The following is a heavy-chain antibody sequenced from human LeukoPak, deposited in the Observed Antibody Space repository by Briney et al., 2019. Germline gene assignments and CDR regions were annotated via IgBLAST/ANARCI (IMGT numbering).Heavy chain of an antibody. CDR1: GFTFSSNS. D-gene: IGHD2-2*01. J-gene: IGHJ4*02. V-gene: IGHV3-21*01. Sequence: GGSRSLSCSASGFTFSSNSMNWVRQAPGKGLGWVSSISSSSSYIYYADSVKGRFTISRDNAKNSLYLQMNSLRAEDTAVYYCARDEGYCSSTSCYSDYWGQGTLVTVSS. CDR3: ARDEGYCSSTSCYSDY. CDR2: ISSSSSYI.